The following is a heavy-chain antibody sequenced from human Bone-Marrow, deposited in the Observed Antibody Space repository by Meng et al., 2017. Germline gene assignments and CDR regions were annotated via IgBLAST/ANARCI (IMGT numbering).Heavy chain of an antibody. J-gene: IGHJ4*02. Sequence: GSLKISCAASGFTFSNYAMSWVRQAPGKGLEWVSSVSATGVSTYYADSVKGRFTVSRDNSKNMLYLQVNTLRAEDTAIYYCAKDRASGSYSYYFDYWGQGTPVTVS. CDR1: GFTFSNYA. D-gene: IGHD1-26*01. V-gene: IGHV3-23*01. CDR2: VSATGVST. CDR3: AKDRASGSYSYYFDY.